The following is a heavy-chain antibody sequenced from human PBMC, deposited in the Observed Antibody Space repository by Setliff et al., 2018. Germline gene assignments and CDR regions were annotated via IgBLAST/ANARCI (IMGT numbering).Heavy chain of an antibody. J-gene: IGHJ4*02. CDR2: IFYSGDT. V-gene: IGHV4-59*02. CDR1: GGSVTSHY. D-gene: IGHD3-10*01. Sequence: SETLSLTCAVPGGSVTSHYWSWIRQPPGKGLEWIGFIFYSGDTNSNPSLKSRATMSVDTSKNQFSLKLNSVTAADTATYYCARDRSYYASGSFTKWFDYWGQGALVTVSS. CDR3: ARDRSYYASGSFTKWFDY.